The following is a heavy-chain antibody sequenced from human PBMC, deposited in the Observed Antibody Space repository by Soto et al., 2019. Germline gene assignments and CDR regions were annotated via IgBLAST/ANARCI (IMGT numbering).Heavy chain of an antibody. CDR3: ARDGPKAMVRGVKGDY. J-gene: IGHJ4*02. CDR2: ISVYNGNT. Sequence: QVQLVQSGAEVKKPGASVRVSCKASGFTFMRYGISWVRQAPGQGLEWMGWISVYNGNTNYGQKFQGRVTMTTDTSTNTAYSELRSLRSDDTAVYYCARDGPKAMVRGVKGDYWGQGTLVIVSS. D-gene: IGHD3-10*01. V-gene: IGHV1-18*01. CDR1: GFTFMRYG.